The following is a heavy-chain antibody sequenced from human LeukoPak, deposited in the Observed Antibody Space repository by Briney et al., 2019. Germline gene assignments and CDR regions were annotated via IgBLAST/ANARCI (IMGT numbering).Heavy chain of an antibody. CDR1: GFTFSSYG. V-gene: IGHV3-30*18. CDR2: ISYDGSNK. D-gene: IGHD4-23*01. Sequence: GGSLRLSCAASGFTFSSYGMHWVRQAPGKGLEWVAVISYDGSNKYYADSVKGRFTISRDNSKNTLYLQMNSLRAEDTAVYYCAKDQGVVTLYNWFDPWGQGTLVTVSS. CDR3: AKDQGVVTLYNWFDP. J-gene: IGHJ5*02.